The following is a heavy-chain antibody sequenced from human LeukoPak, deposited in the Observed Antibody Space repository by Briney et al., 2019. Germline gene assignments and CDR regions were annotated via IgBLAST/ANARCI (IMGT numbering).Heavy chain of an antibody. Sequence: ASMKISCKSSGYIFTYYFMHWVRQTPGQGLEWMGIISPKGDFIQYAQKFQARVTMARDTSTSTVFMELRSLMSDDTGVYYCARADQQDFDLWGQGTLVTVSS. CDR1: GYIFTYYF. J-gene: IGHJ4*02. CDR3: ARADQQDFDL. CDR2: ISPKGDFI. V-gene: IGHV1-46*01.